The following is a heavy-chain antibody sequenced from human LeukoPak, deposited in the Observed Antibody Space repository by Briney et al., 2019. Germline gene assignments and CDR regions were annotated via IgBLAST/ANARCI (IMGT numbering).Heavy chain of an antibody. D-gene: IGHD2-21*01. J-gene: IGHJ4*02. V-gene: IGHV3-30*02. CDR2: IRYDGSNK. CDR1: GFTFSSYG. CDR3: AKDKGGGEKSYYFDY. Sequence: PGGSLRLSCAASGFTFSSYGMHWVRQAPGKGLEWVAFIRYDGSNKYYADSVKGRFTISRDNSKNTLYLQMNSLRAEDTAVYYCAKDKGGGEKSYYFDYWGQGTLVTVSS.